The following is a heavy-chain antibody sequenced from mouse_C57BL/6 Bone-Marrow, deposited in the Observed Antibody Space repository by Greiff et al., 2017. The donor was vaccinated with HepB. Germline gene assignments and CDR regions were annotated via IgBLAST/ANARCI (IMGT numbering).Heavy chain of an antibody. CDR2: ISYDGSN. CDR3: ARERITTVVPYFDY. V-gene: IGHV3-6*01. D-gene: IGHD1-1*01. Sequence: EVKLQESGPGLVKPSQSLSLTCSVTGYSITSGYYWNWIRQFPGNKLEWMGYISYDGSNNYNPSLKNRISITRDTSKNQFFLKLNSVTTEDTATYYCARERITTVVPYFDYWGQGTTLTVSS. J-gene: IGHJ2*01. CDR1: GYSITSGYY.